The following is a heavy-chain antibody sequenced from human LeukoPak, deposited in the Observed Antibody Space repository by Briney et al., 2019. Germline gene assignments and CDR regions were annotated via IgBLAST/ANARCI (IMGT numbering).Heavy chain of an antibody. V-gene: IGHV3-21*01. J-gene: IGHJ4*02. Sequence: GGSLRLSCAASGFTFSTYTMTWVRQAPGKGLEWVSSISSSSSYIYYTDSVKGRFTISRDNAKNSLYLQMNSLRAEDTAVYYCARSHDSYYFDAWAREPWSPSPQ. D-gene: IGHD1-1*01. CDR3: ARSHDSYYFDA. CDR2: ISSSSSYI. CDR1: GFTFSTYT.